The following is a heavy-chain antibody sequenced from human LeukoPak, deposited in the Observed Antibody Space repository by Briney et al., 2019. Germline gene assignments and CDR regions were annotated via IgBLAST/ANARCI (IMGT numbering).Heavy chain of an antibody. CDR3: ARDRRGGDSSGYYRSNWFDP. Sequence: GASVKVSCKASGYTFTGYYMHWVRQAPGQGLEWMGWINPNSGGTNYAQEFQGRVTMTRDTSISTAYMELSRLRSDDTAVYYCARDRRGGDSSGYYRSNWFDPWGQGTLVTVSS. J-gene: IGHJ5*02. D-gene: IGHD3-22*01. CDR2: INPNSGGT. V-gene: IGHV1-2*02. CDR1: GYTFTGYY.